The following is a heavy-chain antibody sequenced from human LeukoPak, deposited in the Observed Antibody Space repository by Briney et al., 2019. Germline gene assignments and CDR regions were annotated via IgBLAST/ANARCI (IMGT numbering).Heavy chain of an antibody. J-gene: IGHJ4*02. CDR1: GFTFSTYA. CDR3: ARDGRRRVVVYYFDY. CDR2: ISHDGSNK. D-gene: IGHD2-15*01. Sequence: HPGGSLRLSCAASGFTFSTYAMPWVRQAPGKGLEWVAFISHDGSNKYYGDSVKGRFTISRDNSKNTVYLQMNSLRAEDTAVYSCARDGRRRVVVYYFDYWGQGTLVTVSS. V-gene: IGHV3-30-3*01.